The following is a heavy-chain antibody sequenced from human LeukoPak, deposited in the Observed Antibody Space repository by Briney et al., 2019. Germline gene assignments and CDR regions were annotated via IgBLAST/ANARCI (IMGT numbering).Heavy chain of an antibody. D-gene: IGHD5-24*01. Sequence: ASVKVSCKASGYTFTSYAISWVRQAPGQGLEWMGGIIPIFGTANYAQKFQGRVTITADESTSTAYMELSSLRSEDTAVYYCARDIIRRDGYNAEFDYWGQGTLVTVSS. CDR2: IIPIFGTA. CDR3: ARDIIRRDGYNAEFDY. V-gene: IGHV1-69*13. CDR1: GYTFTSYA. J-gene: IGHJ4*02.